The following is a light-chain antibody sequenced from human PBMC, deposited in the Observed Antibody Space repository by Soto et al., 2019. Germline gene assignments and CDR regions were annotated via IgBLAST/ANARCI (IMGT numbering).Light chain of an antibody. Sequence: EIVLTQSPGTLSLSPGERATLSCRASQSVSDSYLAWYQQKPGQAPRLLIYASSRATGIPDRFSGSGSGTDFTITISRLEPEDFAVYYCQHYGTSALFGRGTKVDIK. CDR3: QHYGTSAL. J-gene: IGKJ3*01. CDR1: QSVSDSY. V-gene: IGKV3-20*01. CDR2: AS.